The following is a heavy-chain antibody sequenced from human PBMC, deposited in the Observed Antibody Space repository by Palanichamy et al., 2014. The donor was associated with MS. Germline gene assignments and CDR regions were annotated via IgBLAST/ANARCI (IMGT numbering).Heavy chain of an antibody. Sequence: GGLVQPGGSLRLSCAASGFTFSSYAMSWVRQAPGKGAGSGVSAISGSGGSTYYADSVKGRFTISRDNSKNTLYLQMNSLRAEDTAVYYCAKGSVAGLFSVFDYWGQGTLVTVSS. J-gene: IGHJ4*02. CDR3: AKGSVAGLFSVFDY. D-gene: IGHD6-19*01. CDR2: ISGSGGST. V-gene: IGHV3-23*01. CDR1: GFTFSSYA.